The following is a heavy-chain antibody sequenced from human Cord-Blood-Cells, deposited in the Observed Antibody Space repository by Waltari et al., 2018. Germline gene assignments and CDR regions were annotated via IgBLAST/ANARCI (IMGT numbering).Heavy chain of an antibody. V-gene: IGHV1-69*01. J-gene: IGHJ4*02. CDR3: ARYTTFQGVDY. CDR2: IIPIVGTA. Sequence: QVQLVQSGAAVKKTGSSVKVSCKAPGGTFSSSAISCVRQAPGHGIEWRGGIIPIVGTANYAQKFQGRVTITADESTGTAYMELSSLRSEDTAVYYCARYTTFQGVDYWGQGTLVTVSS. D-gene: IGHD3-10*01. CDR1: GGTFSSSA.